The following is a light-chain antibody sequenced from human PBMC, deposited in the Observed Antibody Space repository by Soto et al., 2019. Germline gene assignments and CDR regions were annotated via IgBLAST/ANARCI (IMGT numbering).Light chain of an antibody. Sequence: QSVLTQPASVSGSLGQSITISCTGTSSDVGSHNLVSWYQQHPGKAPKLMIYEVSKRPSGVSNRFSGSKSGNTASLTISGLQAEDEADYYCCSYAGSSTLVFGTGTKVTVL. J-gene: IGLJ1*01. CDR1: SSDVGSHNL. CDR2: EVS. V-gene: IGLV2-23*02. CDR3: CSYAGSSTLV.